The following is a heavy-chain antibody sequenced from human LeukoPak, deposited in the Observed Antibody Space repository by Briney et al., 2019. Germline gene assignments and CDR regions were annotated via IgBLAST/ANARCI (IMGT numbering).Heavy chain of an antibody. CDR1: GFSLSTSGVG. Sequence: SGPTLVNPTQTLTLTCTFSGFSLSTSGVGVGWIRQPPGKALEWLALIYWDDDKRYSPSLKSRLTITKDTSKNQVVLTMTNMDPVDTATYYCAHRIGGYYDSSGYYSYYFDYWGQGTLVTVSS. CDR2: IYWDDDK. J-gene: IGHJ4*02. CDR3: AHRIGGYYDSSGYYSYYFDY. D-gene: IGHD3-22*01. V-gene: IGHV2-5*02.